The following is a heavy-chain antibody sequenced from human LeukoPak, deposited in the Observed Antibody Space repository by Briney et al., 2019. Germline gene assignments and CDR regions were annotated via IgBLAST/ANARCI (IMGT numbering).Heavy chain of an antibody. J-gene: IGHJ6*03. CDR1: GDSISSGDYY. V-gene: IGHV4-61*08. CDR3: ARFPGGAEYRHYYYMDV. Sequence: SETLSLTCTVSGDSISSGDYYWSWIRQPPGKGLECIGFIYYSETTNYNPSFKSRVTISVDTSKNQFSLKLNSVTAADTAVYYCARFPGGAEYRHYYYMDVWGKGTTVTVSS. CDR2: IYYSETT. D-gene: IGHD1-14*01.